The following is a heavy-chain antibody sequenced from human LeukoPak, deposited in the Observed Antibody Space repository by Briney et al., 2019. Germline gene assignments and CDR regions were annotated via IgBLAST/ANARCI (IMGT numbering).Heavy chain of an antibody. CDR2: ISYDGSNK. V-gene: IGHV3-30*18. CDR1: GFTFSSYW. D-gene: IGHD3-10*01. Sequence: GGSLRLSCAASGFTFSSYWMHWVRQAPGKGLEWVAVISYDGSNKYYADSVKGRFTISRDNSKNTLYLQMNSLRAEDTAVYYCAKDRMSSYWGQGTLVTVSS. CDR3: AKDRMSSY. J-gene: IGHJ4*02.